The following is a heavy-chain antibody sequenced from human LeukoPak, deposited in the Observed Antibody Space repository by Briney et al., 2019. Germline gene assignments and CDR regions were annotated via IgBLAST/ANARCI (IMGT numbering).Heavy chain of an antibody. V-gene: IGHV3-30*01. J-gene: IGHJ4*02. D-gene: IGHD3-3*01. Sequence: GGSLRLSCAASGFTFSSYAMHWVRQAPGKGLEWVAVISYDENNKYYADSVKGRFTISRDNSKNTLYLQINSLRAEDTAVYYCARGGYYDFWSGWRGYWGQGTLVTVSS. CDR2: ISYDENNK. CDR3: ARGGYYDFWSGWRGY. CDR1: GFTFSSYA.